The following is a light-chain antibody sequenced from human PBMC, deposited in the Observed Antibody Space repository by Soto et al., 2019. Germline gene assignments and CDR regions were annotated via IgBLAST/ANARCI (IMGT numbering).Light chain of an antibody. CDR1: QSVSTN. J-gene: IGKJ1*01. Sequence: EIVMTQSPAILSVSPWERATLSCMASQSVSTNLALFQQKPGQTPRLLFNGASTRATGIPARFTGSGSGAEFILTISSLQSEDFAVYYCQQYDNWPRTFGQGTKVDIK. CDR3: QQYDNWPRT. CDR2: GAS. V-gene: IGKV3-15*01.